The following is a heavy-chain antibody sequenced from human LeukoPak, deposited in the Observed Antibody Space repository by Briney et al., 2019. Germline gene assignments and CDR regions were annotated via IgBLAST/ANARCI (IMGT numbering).Heavy chain of an antibody. D-gene: IGHD2-2*01. Sequence: PGGSLTLSCAASGFTFSTYSMHWVRQSPGKGLECVSSISYNGESTYYPNSVKRIFTLSRHYSKHTLSLQMRILSGEHVAVYYCERISKRFDVLDIWGQGTMVTVSS. CDR3: ERISKRFDVLDI. CDR1: GFTFSTYS. J-gene: IGHJ3*02. CDR2: ISYNGEST. V-gene: IGHV3-64*01.